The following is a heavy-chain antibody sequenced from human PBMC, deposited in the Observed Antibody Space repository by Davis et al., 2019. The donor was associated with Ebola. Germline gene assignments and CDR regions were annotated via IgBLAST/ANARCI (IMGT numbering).Heavy chain of an antibody. D-gene: IGHD5-18*01. Sequence: SETLSLTCTVSGGPLRGSFWSWVRQSPGEGLEWIGEVGHSGYTSYNPSLKSRLTLSADTSKNEVSLNLRSVTAADTAIYFCARTSLTSVSDSGLGYNYLDPWGQGVLITVSS. V-gene: IGHV4-34*01. CDR1: GGPLRGSF. J-gene: IGHJ5*02. CDR3: ARTSLTSVSDSGLGYNYLDP. CDR2: VGHSGYT.